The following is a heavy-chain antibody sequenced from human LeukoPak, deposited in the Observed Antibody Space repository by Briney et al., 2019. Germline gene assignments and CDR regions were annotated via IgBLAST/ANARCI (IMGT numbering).Heavy chain of an antibody. CDR1: RFTFSSYS. CDR2: ISTSSSYI. CDR3: ARGGSSWYFFDY. Sequence: PGGSLRLSCAASRFTFSSYSMNWVRQPPGKGLEWVSFISTSSSYIYYADSVKGQFAISRDNAKNSLYLQMDSLRAEDTAVYYCARGGSSWYFFDYWGQGTLVTVSS. D-gene: IGHD6-13*01. V-gene: IGHV3-21*01. J-gene: IGHJ4*02.